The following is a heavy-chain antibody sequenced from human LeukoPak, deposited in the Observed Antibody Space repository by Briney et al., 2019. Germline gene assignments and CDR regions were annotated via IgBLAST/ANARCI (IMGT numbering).Heavy chain of an antibody. Sequence: PGGSLRLSCAAPGFIFTDYGFHWVRQAPGKGLEWVAAIWSDATNMFYANSVKGRFFIQRDDYQNTVYLEMSSLRAEDTAVYYCAKDAQRGFDYSNSFQYWGQGSLVTVSS. D-gene: IGHD4-11*01. J-gene: IGHJ4*02. V-gene: IGHV3-33*06. CDR2: IWSDATNM. CDR1: GFIFTDYG. CDR3: AKDAQRGFDYSNSFQY.